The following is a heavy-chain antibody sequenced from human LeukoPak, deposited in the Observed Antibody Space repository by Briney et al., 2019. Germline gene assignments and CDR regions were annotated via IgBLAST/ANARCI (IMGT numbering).Heavy chain of an antibody. V-gene: IGHV1-2*02. CDR1: AYTFIDNF. J-gene: IGHJ4*02. CDR2: IHPKTGQT. D-gene: IGHD7-27*01. CDR3: ARDHNWGPDF. Sequence: GASVTGYCTASAYTFIDNFFHWVRQAPGQGLEWVGWIHPKTGQTHYAQNFQGGVTLTRDTSISTAYMYLSGLTSDDTAVYYCARDHNWGPDFWGQGTLVTVSS.